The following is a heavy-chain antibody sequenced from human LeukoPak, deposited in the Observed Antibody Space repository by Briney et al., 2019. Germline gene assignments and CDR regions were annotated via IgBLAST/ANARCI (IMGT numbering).Heavy chain of an antibody. CDR3: AKEGMIRGVIDY. V-gene: IGHV4-4*07. Sequence: PSETLSLTCTVSGASISPYYWTWIRQPAGKGLEWIGHIHTSGSTNYNPSLKSRATMSLDTSKNQLSLKLNSVTAADTAVYYCAKEGMIRGVIDYWGQGALVTVSS. J-gene: IGHJ4*02. D-gene: IGHD3-10*01. CDR2: IHTSGST. CDR1: GASISPYY.